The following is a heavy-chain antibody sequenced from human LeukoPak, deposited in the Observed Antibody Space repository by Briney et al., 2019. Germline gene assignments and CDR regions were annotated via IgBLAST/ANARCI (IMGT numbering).Heavy chain of an antibody. CDR1: GFTFSSYG. CDR2: ISYDGSNK. CDR3: ARDRGPAVMDY. V-gene: IGHV3-30*03. J-gene: IGHJ4*02. Sequence: GRSLRLSCAASGFTFSSYGMHWVRQAPGKGLEWVAVISYDGSNKYYADSVKGRFTISRDNSKNTLYLQMNSLRAEDTAVYYCARDRGPAVMDYWGQGTLVTVSS. D-gene: IGHD2-2*03.